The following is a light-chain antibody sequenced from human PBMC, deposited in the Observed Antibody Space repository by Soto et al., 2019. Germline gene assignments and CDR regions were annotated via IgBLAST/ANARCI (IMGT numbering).Light chain of an antibody. CDR2: GNS. CDR3: QSYDSSLSAYV. Sequence: QSVLTQPPSVSGAPGQRGTISCTGSSSNIGAGYDVHWYQQLPGTAPKLLIYGNSNRPSGAPDRFSGSKSGTSASLAISGLQAEDEADYYCQSYDSSLSAYVFGTGTKVTVL. CDR1: SSNIGAGYD. J-gene: IGLJ1*01. V-gene: IGLV1-40*01.